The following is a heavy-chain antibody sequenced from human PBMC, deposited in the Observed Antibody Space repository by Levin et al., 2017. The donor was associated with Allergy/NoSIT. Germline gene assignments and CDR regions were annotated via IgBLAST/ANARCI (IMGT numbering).Heavy chain of an antibody. J-gene: IGHJ4*02. CDR2: VSPHNGET. D-gene: IGHD3-10*02. CDR3: ARDAPMLALYFER. Sequence: RGSLRLSCKPSGYTFTTYGISWVRQAPGQGPEWMAWVSPHNGETNYAQKFQGRVTLTADTSTSTAYMDLRSLRSDDTAIYFCARDAPMLALYFERWGQGTLLTVSS. V-gene: IGHV1-18*01. CDR1: GYTFTTYG.